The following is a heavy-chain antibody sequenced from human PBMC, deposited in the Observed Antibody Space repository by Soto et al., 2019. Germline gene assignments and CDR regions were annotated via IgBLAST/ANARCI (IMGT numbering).Heavy chain of an antibody. CDR3: AQSYGAKWIFDY. J-gene: IGHJ4*02. CDR1: GGSISSYY. V-gene: IGHV4-59*01. CDR2: IYYSGST. Sequence: SETLSLTCTVSGGSISSYYWSWIRQPPGKGLEWIGYIYYSGSTNYNPSLKSRVTISVDTSKNQFSLKLSSVTAADTAVYYCAQSYGAKWIFDYWGQGTLVTVSS. D-gene: IGHD5-18*01.